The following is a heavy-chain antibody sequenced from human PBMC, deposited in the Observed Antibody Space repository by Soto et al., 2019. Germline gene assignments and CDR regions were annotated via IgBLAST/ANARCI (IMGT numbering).Heavy chain of an antibody. V-gene: IGHV1-69*13. CDR2: IIPIFGTA. CDR1: GGTFSSYT. Sequence: SVKVSCKASGGTFSSYTISWVRQAPGQGLEWMGGIIPIFGTANYAQKFQGRVTITADESTSTAYMELSSLRSEDTAVYYCASLGGHLGSPTQNYFDYWGQGTLVTVSS. D-gene: IGHD3-10*01. CDR3: ASLGGHLGSPTQNYFDY. J-gene: IGHJ4*02.